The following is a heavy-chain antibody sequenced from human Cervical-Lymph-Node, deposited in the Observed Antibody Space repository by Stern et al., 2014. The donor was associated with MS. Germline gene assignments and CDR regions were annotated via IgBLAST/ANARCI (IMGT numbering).Heavy chain of an antibody. CDR2: IWYDENSK. V-gene: IGHV3-33*01. J-gene: IGHJ4*02. CDR1: KFTFRIHG. D-gene: IGHD6-13*01. CDR3: ARDMGSSWLFDY. Sequence: QVQLGQSGGGVVQPGRSLRLSCAASKFTFRIHGMHWVRQPPGKGLEWVAVIWYDENSKYYTDSVKGRFTISRDNSKNTVYLQMNRLRAEDTAVYYCARDMGSSWLFDYWGQGILVTVSS.